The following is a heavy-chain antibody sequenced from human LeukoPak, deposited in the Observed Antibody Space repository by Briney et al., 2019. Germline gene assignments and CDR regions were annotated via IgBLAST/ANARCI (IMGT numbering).Heavy chain of an antibody. V-gene: IGHV3-9*01. J-gene: IGHJ5*02. D-gene: IGHD5-12*01. CDR1: GFTFSSYW. Sequence: GGSLRLPCAASGFTFSSYWMHWVRQAPGKGLEWVSGISWNSGSIGYADSVKGRFTISRDNAKNSLYLQMNSLRAEDTALYYCAKDIVATIGDNWFDPWGQGTLVTVSS. CDR3: AKDIVATIGDNWFDP. CDR2: ISWNSGSI.